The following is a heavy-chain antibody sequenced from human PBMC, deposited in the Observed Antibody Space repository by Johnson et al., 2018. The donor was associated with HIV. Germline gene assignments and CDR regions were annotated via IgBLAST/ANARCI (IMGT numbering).Heavy chain of an antibody. J-gene: IGHJ3*02. CDR1: GFTFSSYG. CDR2: IRYDGSNK. CDR3: AGAEVPYYDSSGYPSGVSRAFDI. D-gene: IGHD3-22*01. Sequence: QVQLVESGGGVVQPGGSLRLSCAASGFTFSSYGMHWVRQAPGKGLEWVAFIRYDGSNKYYADSVKGRFTISRDNSKNTLYLQMKSLRAEDTAVYYCAGAEVPYYDSSGYPSGVSRAFDIWGQGTMVTVSS. V-gene: IGHV3-30*02.